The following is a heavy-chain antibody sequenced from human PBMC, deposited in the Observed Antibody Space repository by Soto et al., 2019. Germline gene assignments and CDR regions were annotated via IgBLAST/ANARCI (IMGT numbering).Heavy chain of an antibody. Sequence: QVQLVQSEAEVKKPGASVTVSCKASGYSFTSYYILWVRQAPGQGLEWMGIINPRGGSASYAQKFQGRITMNRDTSTSTVYMELSSLRSEDTAVYYCTRVTIAGARNGFDIWGQGTMVTVSS. J-gene: IGHJ3*02. CDR3: TRVTIAGARNGFDI. CDR1: GYSFTSYY. V-gene: IGHV1-46*03. CDR2: INPRGGSA. D-gene: IGHD2-21*01.